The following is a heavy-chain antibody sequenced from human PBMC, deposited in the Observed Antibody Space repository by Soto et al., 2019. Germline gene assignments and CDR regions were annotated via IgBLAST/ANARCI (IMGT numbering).Heavy chain of an antibody. CDR1: GFTFSSYG. CDR3: ARDRDIGVVTAISPLDYGMDV. V-gene: IGHV3-33*01. D-gene: IGHD2-21*02. CDR2: IWYDGSNK. J-gene: IGHJ6*02. Sequence: QVQLVESGGGVVQPGRSLRLSCAASGFTFSSYGMHWVRQAPGKGLEWVAVIWYDGSNKYYADSVKGRFTISRDNSKNTLYLQKNRLRAEDTAFYYWARDRDIGVVTAISPLDYGMDVWGQGTTVTVSS.